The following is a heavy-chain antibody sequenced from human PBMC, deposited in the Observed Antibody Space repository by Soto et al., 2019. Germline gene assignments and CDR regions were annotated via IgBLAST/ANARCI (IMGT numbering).Heavy chain of an antibody. J-gene: IGHJ6*02. D-gene: IGHD2-2*01. CDR2: ISSDGSHQ. V-gene: IGHV3-30-3*01. CDR3: ARPYCRSTRCYLYYYGMDV. Sequence: QVQVVESGGGVVQPGTSLRLSCAASGFTFSVSAIHWVRQAPGKGLEWVAVISSDGSHQYYADSVRGRFTISRDNPKNTLYLQMNSLRAEDTAVYYCARPYCRSTRCYLYYYGMDVWGPGTTVPVSS. CDR1: GFTFSVSA.